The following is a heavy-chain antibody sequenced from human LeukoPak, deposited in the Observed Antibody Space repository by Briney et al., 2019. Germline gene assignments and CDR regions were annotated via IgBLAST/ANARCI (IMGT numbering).Heavy chain of an antibody. J-gene: IGHJ5*02. CDR1: GGSISSYY. V-gene: IGHV4-59*08. Sequence: SETLSLTCTVSGGSISSYYWSWIRQPPGKGLEWIGYIYYSGSTTYNPSLKSRVTIPVDTSKNQFSLKLSSVTAADTAVYYCARAYSSSWYFNWFDPWGQGTLVTVSS. CDR3: ARAYSSSWYFNWFDP. D-gene: IGHD6-13*01. CDR2: IYYSGST.